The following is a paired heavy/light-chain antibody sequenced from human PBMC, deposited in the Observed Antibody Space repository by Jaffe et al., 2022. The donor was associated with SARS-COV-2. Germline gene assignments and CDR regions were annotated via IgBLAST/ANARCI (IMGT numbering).Heavy chain of an antibody. D-gene: IGHD2-2*01. J-gene: IGHJ4*02. CDR3: ALHHGGGQTVVSAATNFDY. Sequence: EVQLVQSGAEVKKPGESLRISCKGSGYSFNSYWISWVRQMPGEGLEWMGRIDPSDSYTYYSPSFQGHVTISADKSISTAFLQWSSLKASDTAMYYCALHHGGGQTVVSAATNFDYWGQGTLVTVSS. V-gene: IGHV5-10-1*03. CDR2: IDPSDSYT. CDR1: GYSFNSYW.
Light chain of an antibody. V-gene: IGLV2-8*01. CDR3: SSYAGSNNYV. J-gene: IGLJ1*01. CDR1: SSDVGGYNY. Sequence: QSALTQPPSASGSPGQSVTISCTGTSSDVGGYNYVSWYQQHPGKAPKVMIYEVTKRPSGVPDRFSGSKSGNTASLTVSGLQAEDEADYYCSSYAGSNNYVFGTGTKVTVL. CDR2: EVT.